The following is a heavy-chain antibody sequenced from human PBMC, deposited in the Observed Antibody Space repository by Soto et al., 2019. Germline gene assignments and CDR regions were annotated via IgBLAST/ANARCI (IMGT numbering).Heavy chain of an antibody. CDR1: GFSFSDYG. D-gene: IGHD6-19*01. CDR2: LSYDGDKE. Sequence: QVQLEESGGNVVQPGRSLRLSCAASGFSFSDYGMHWVRQAPGKGLESVALLSYDGDKEYYEDSVKGRFTISRDNSKNTVFLQVNSLRPEDTAVYYCGKDLMGEQWLGVMHYWGQGTLVTVSS. J-gene: IGHJ4*02. CDR3: GKDLMGEQWLGVMHY. V-gene: IGHV3-30*18.